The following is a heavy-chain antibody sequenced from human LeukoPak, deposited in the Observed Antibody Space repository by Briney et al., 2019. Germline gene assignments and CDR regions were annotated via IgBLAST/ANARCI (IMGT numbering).Heavy chain of an antibody. Sequence: SVKVSCKASGGTFSSYAISWVRQTPGQGLEWMGGIIPIFGTANYAQKFQGRVTITTDESTSTAYMELSSLRSEDTAVYYCARTPEWDLYSGYDHQHYYYMDVWGKGTTVTVSS. CDR3: ARTPEWDLYSGYDHQHYYYMDV. CDR1: GGTFSSYA. J-gene: IGHJ6*03. CDR2: IIPIFGTA. D-gene: IGHD5-12*01. V-gene: IGHV1-69*05.